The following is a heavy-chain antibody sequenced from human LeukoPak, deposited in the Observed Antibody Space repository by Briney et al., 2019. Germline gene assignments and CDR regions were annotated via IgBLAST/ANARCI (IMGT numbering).Heavy chain of an antibody. CDR3: AGVRSNRIAAALGY. V-gene: IGHV1-8*01. D-gene: IGHD6-13*01. CDR2: MNPNSGNT. Sequence: ASVKVSCKASGYTFTSYDINWVRQATGQGLEWMGWMNPNSGNTGYAQKFQGRVTMTRNTSISTAYMELSSLRSEDTAVYYCAGVRSNRIAAALGYWGQGTLVTVSS. CDR1: GYTFTSYD. J-gene: IGHJ4*02.